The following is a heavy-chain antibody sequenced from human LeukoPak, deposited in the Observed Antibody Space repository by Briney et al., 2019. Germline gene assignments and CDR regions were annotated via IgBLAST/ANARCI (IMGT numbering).Heavy chain of an antibody. V-gene: IGHV5-51*01. D-gene: IGHD3-10*01. CDR2: IYPGDSDT. CDR1: GYSFTDYW. CDR3: ARHPRAGDFDY. Sequence: GESLKISCKGSGYSFTDYWIGWVRQMAGKGLEWMGIIYPGDSDTRYSPSFQGQVTISVDKSISTAYLQWSSLQASDTAMYYCARHPRAGDFDYWGQGTLVTVSS. J-gene: IGHJ4*02.